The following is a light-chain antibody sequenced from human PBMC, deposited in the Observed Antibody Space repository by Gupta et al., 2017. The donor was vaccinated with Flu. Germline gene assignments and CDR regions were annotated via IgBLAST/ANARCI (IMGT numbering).Light chain of an antibody. Sequence: EIVLPQSPATLSLSPGDRAILSCRASQSVNIYLAWYQQKPGQPPRLLMFDASKRAAGIPDRFSGSGSGTDFTLTISTLEPEGFAVYYCQQRSGLPMYTFGQGTKLE. J-gene: IGKJ2*01. CDR1: QSVNIY. CDR3: QQRSGLPMYT. CDR2: DAS. V-gene: IGKV3-11*01.